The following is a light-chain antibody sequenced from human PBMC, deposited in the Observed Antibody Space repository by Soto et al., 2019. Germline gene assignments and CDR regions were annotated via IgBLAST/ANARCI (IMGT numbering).Light chain of an antibody. CDR3: QQYNNWPRT. Sequence: EIVLTQSPATLSVSPGETATLSCRASQSISGNLDWYQQKPGQTPRLLIQGASTRATGIPARFSGSGSGTEFNLTISSLQSEDFAVYYCQQYNNWPRTFGQGTKVEIK. V-gene: IGKV3-15*01. J-gene: IGKJ1*01. CDR2: GAS. CDR1: QSISGN.